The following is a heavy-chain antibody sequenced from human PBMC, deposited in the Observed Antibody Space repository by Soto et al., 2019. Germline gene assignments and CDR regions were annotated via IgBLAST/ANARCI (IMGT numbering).Heavy chain of an antibody. CDR2: IIPILGIA. J-gene: IGHJ4*02. Sequence: QVQLVQSGAEVKKPGSSVKVSCKASGGTFSSYTISWVRQAPGQGLEWMGRIIPILGIANYAQKFQGRVTITADKSTSTAYMELSSLRSEDTAVYYCAGGEDYYGSGSYFLGSYWGQGTLVTVSS. V-gene: IGHV1-69*02. D-gene: IGHD3-10*01. CDR1: GGTFSSYT. CDR3: AGGEDYYGSGSYFLGSY.